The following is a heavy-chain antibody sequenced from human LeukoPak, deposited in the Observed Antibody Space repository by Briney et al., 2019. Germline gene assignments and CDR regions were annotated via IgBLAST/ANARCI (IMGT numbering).Heavy chain of an antibody. CDR1: GYTFTGYY. CDR3: ARGFRRLRLGELSLYGG. V-gene: IGHV1-2*02. Sequence: ASVKVSCKASGYTFTGYYMHWVRLAPGQGLEWMGWINPNSGGTNYAQKFQGRVTMTGDTSISTAYMELSRLRSDDTAVYYCARGFRRLRLGELSLYGGWGQGTLVTVSS. CDR2: INPNSGGT. J-gene: IGHJ4*02. D-gene: IGHD3-16*02.